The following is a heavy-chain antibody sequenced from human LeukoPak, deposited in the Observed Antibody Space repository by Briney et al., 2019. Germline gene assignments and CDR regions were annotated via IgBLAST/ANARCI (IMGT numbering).Heavy chain of an antibody. CDR2: ISGSGGST. D-gene: IGHD6-13*01. V-gene: IGHV3-23*01. CDR3: AKGGCGAAAADYYYYYMDV. J-gene: IGHJ6*03. CDR1: GFTFSSYA. Sequence: GGSLRLSCAASGFTFSSYAMSWVRQAPGKGLEWVSAISGSGGSTYYADSVKGRFTISRDNSKNTLYLQMNSLRAEDTAVYYCAKGGCGAAAADYYYYYMDVWGKGTTVTVSS.